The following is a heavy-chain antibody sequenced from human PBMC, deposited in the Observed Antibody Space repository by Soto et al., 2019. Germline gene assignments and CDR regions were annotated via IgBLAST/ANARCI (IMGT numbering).Heavy chain of an antibody. CDR1: GGSISSSNW. J-gene: IGHJ6*02. V-gene: IGHV4-4*02. Sequence: SEPLSLPCAVSGGSISSSNWWGWVRQPPGKGLEWIGEIYHSGSTNYNPSLKSRVTISVDKSKNQFSLKLSSVTAADTAVYYCARVRSNYYGMDVWGQGTTVTVSS. CDR3: ARVRSNYYGMDV. CDR2: IYHSGST. D-gene: IGHD4-4*01.